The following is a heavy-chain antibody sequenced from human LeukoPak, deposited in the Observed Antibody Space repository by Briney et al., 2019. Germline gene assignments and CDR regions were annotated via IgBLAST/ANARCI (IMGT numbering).Heavy chain of an antibody. CDR2: INTDGSAT. CDR1: GFTFSSYW. CDR3: ARDYTYYYGSGSYYNGMDV. D-gene: IGHD3-10*01. V-gene: IGHV3-74*01. Sequence: GGSLRLSCAASGFTFSSYWIHWVRQAPGKGLVWVSLINTDGSATYYADSVNGRFTISRDNAKNTLYLQINSLRAEDTAVYYCARDYTYYYGSGSYYNGMDVWGQGTTVTVSS. J-gene: IGHJ6*02.